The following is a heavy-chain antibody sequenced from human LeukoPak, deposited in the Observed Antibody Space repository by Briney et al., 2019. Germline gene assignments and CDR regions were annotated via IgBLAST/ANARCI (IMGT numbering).Heavy chain of an antibody. CDR1: GFTFSSYG. J-gene: IGHJ4*02. V-gene: IGHV3-30*18. CDR2: ISYGGGNK. D-gene: IGHD5-24*01. Sequence: PGGSLRLFCEASGFTFSSYGLHWVRQAPVKGLEWVAVISYGGGNKYYADSVKGRFTISRDNSKNTLYLQMNSLRGEDTAVYYCAKAGVDMTTILLYFDFWSQGTLVTVSS. CDR3: AKAGVDMTTILLYFDF.